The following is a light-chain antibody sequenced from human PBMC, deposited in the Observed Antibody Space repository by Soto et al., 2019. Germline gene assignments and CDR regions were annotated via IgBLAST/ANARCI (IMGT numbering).Light chain of an antibody. CDR1: SSNIGAGYD. V-gene: IGLV1-40*01. CDR3: QSYDNTLRRL. J-gene: IGLJ1*01. Sequence: QSVLTQPPSVSGAPGQRITISCTGSSSNIGAGYDVHWYRQLPGTAPKLLIYGDNNRPSGVPDRFSASKSGTSASLAITGLQAEDEADYYCQSYDNTLRRLFGTGTKVTVL. CDR2: GDN.